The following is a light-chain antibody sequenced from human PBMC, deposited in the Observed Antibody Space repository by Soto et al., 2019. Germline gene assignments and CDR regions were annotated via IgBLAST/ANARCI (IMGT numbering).Light chain of an antibody. CDR2: VTP. V-gene: IGKV1-5*03. CDR3: QYYNDYCWT. J-gene: IGKJ1*01. CDR1: QTIISW. Sequence: DIPLTQSPSTLSASVGDRVTITCRASQTIISWLAWYHQKPVKAPNLLIYVTPNLESGVQSRFSGSGSRTEFALTISSLQPDDFAAYYDQYYNDYCWTFGQGTKVEIK.